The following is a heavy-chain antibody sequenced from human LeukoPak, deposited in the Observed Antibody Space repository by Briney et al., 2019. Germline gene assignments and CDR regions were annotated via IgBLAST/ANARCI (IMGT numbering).Heavy chain of an antibody. CDR1: GGSISSYY. V-gene: IGHV4-59*01. D-gene: IGHD3-22*01. J-gene: IGHJ4*02. Sequence: PSETLSLTCTVSGGSISSYYWSWIRQPPGKGLEWIGYIYYSGSTNYNPSLKSRVTISVDTSKNQFSLKLSSVTAADTAVYYCARGITMIVAVDWGQGTLVTVSS. CDR3: ARGITMIVAVD. CDR2: IYYSGST.